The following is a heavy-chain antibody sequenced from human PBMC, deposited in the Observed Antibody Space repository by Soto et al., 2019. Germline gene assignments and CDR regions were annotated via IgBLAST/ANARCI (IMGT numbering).Heavy chain of an antibody. D-gene: IGHD6-19*01. CDR1: GYTFTSYA. J-gene: IGHJ4*02. Sequence: QVQLVQSGAEEKKPGASVKVSCKASGYTFTSYAMHWVRQAPGQRLEWMGWINAGNGNTKYSQKFQGRVTITRDTSASTAYMELSTLRSEDTAVFFCARAVAVPADFDYWGQGTLVTVSS. CDR3: ARAVAVPADFDY. CDR2: INAGNGNT. V-gene: IGHV1-3*05.